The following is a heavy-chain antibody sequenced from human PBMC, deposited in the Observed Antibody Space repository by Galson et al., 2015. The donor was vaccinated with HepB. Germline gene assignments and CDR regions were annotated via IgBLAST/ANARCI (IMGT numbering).Heavy chain of an antibody. D-gene: IGHD3-3*01. CDR3: ARDGTRFLEWLLEGVNWFDP. V-gene: IGHV3-48*02. Sequence: SLRLSCAASGFAFSSYSMNWVRQAPGKGLEWVSYISSSSSTIYYADSVKGRFTISRDNAKNSLYLQMNSLRDEDTAVYYCARDGTRFLEWLLEGVNWFDPWGQGTLVTVSS. CDR2: ISSSSSTI. J-gene: IGHJ5*02. CDR1: GFAFSSYS.